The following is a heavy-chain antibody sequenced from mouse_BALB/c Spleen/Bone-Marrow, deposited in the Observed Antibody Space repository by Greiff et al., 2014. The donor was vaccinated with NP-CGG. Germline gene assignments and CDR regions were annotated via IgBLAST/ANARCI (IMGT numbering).Heavy chain of an antibody. CDR3: ARITTATGAMDY. V-gene: IGHV2-9*02. Sequence: QVHVKQSGPGLVAPSQSLSITCTVSGFSLTNYGVHWVRRPPGKGLEWLGVIWADGSTNYNSALMSRLSISKDNSKSQVFFKMNSLQTDNTAMYYCARITTATGAMDYWGQGTSVTVSS. CDR2: IWADGST. D-gene: IGHD1-2*01. J-gene: IGHJ4*01. CDR1: GFSLTNYG.